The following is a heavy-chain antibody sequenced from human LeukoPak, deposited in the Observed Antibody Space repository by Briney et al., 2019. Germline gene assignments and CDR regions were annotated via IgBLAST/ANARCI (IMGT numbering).Heavy chain of an antibody. CDR2: FDHEDGET. V-gene: IGHV1-24*01. J-gene: IGHJ4*02. D-gene: IGHD3-16*02. Sequence: ASVKVSCKVSGYPLTELSMHWVRQAPGKGLEWMGSFDHEDGETIYAQKFQGRVTMTEDTSTDTAYMELSSLRSEDTAIYYCVTRRLGELSFSYWGQGTLVTVSS. CDR1: GYPLTELS. CDR3: VTRRLGELSFSY.